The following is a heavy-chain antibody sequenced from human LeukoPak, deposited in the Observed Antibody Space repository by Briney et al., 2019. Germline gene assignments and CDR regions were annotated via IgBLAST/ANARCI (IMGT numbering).Heavy chain of an antibody. J-gene: IGHJ3*02. CDR2: IYTSGST. CDR1: GGSIRGYY. Sequence: PSETLSLTCNVSGGSIRGYYWSWIRQPPGKGLEWIGYIYTSGSTNYNPSLKSRVTISVDTSKNQFSLKLSSVTAADTAVYYCASLYYDILTGYLDGAFDIWGQGTMVTVSS. CDR3: ASLYYDILTGYLDGAFDI. D-gene: IGHD3-9*01. V-gene: IGHV4-4*08.